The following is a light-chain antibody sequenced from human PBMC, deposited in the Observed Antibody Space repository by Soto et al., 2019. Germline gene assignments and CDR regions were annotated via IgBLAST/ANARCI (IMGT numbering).Light chain of an antibody. V-gene: IGLV2-14*01. CDR1: SSDVGGYNY. J-gene: IGLJ1*01. Sequence: QSALTQPASVSGSPGQSITISCTGTSSDVGGYNYVSWYQQHPAKAPKLMIYEVSNRPSGVSNRFSGSKSGHTASLTISSLQAEDESNYYCSSYTPSAYVFGTGTKLTVL. CDR2: EVS. CDR3: SSYTPSAYV.